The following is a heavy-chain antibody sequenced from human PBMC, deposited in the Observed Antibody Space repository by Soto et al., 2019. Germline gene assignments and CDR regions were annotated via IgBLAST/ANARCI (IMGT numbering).Heavy chain of an antibody. CDR2: IIPIFGTA. J-gene: IGHJ3*02. Sequence: QVQLVQSGAEVKKPGSSVKVSCKASGGTFSSYAISWVRQAPGQGLEWMGGIIPIFGTANYAQKFQGRVTITADESTSTGYMELSSLRSEDTAVYYCARDDYYDSSGYYPNDAFDIWGQGTMVTVSS. CDR3: ARDDYYDSSGYYPNDAFDI. D-gene: IGHD3-22*01. CDR1: GGTFSSYA. V-gene: IGHV1-69*01.